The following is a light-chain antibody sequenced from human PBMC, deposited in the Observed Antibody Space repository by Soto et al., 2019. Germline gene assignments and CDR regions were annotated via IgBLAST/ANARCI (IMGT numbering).Light chain of an antibody. V-gene: IGKV3-20*01. CDR2: GAS. Sequence: VLTQSPATLSVSPVERATLSCRASQSVATNLAWYQQRPGQAPRLLIYGASSRATGIPDRFTGSGSGTDFTLTLSRLEPEDFAVFYCHQYGSSPQTFGQGTKVDIK. CDR1: QSVATN. CDR3: HQYGSSPQT. J-gene: IGKJ1*01.